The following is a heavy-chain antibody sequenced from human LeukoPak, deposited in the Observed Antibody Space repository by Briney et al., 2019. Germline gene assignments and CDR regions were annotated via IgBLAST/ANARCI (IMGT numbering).Heavy chain of an antibody. CDR2: INHSGST. D-gene: IGHD6-19*01. CDR3: ARGKAVAGTLGFGY. V-gene: IGHV4-34*01. J-gene: IGHJ4*02. Sequence: SETLSPTCAVYGGSFSGYYWSWIRQPPGKGLEWIGEINHSGSTNYNPSLKSRVTISVDTSKNQFSLKLSSVTAADTAVYYCARGKAVAGTLGFGYWGQGTLVTVSS. CDR1: GGSFSGYY.